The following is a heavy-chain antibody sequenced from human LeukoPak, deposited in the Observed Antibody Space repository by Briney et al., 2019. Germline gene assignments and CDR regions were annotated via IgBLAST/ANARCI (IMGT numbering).Heavy chain of an antibody. CDR3: ARRNVDTAMVTVDY. D-gene: IGHD5-18*01. V-gene: IGHV4-59*01. Sequence: PSETLSLTCTVSGGSISSYYWSWIRQPPGKGLEWIGYIYYSGSTNYNPSLKSRVTISVDTPKNQFSLKLSSVTAADTAVYYCARRNVDTAMVTVDYCGEGSLVTVSS. CDR2: IYYSGST. CDR1: GGSISSYY. J-gene: IGHJ4*02.